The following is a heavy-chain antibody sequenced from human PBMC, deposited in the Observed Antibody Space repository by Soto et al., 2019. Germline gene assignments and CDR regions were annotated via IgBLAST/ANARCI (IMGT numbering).Heavy chain of an antibody. V-gene: IGHV4-39*02. CDR1: NDSITSNSCF. J-gene: IGHJ4*02. Sequence: PSQTLSLNCPVCNDSITSNSCFWALLRQGPGKGLEWIGSIYYSGTTYYTPSLMSRVTISVDRSKNQFSLKLSSVTAADTAVYYCARESRSWYGSIWDYWGQGTLVTVSS. CDR3: ARESRSWYGSIWDY. D-gene: IGHD6-13*01. CDR2: IYYSGTT.